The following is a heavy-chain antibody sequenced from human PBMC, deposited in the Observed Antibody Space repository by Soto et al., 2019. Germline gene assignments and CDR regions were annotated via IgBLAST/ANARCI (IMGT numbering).Heavy chain of an antibody. CDR3: AKGRSYYYYYGVDV. CDR1: GFSFSRHS. Sequence: GGSLRLSCAASGFSFSRHSMNWVRQAPVKGLEWVSSISPTSEYIYHADSVKGRFTISRDNAKNSLYLQMNSPRAEDTALYYCAKGRSYYYYYGVDVWGQGTTVTVSS. V-gene: IGHV3-21*04. J-gene: IGHJ6*02. CDR2: ISPTSEYI.